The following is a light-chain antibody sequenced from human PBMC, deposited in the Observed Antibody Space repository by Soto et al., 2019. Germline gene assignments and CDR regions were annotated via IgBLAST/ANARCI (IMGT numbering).Light chain of an antibody. J-gene: IGLJ3*02. CDR3: ETWDNNTWV. Sequence: QPVLTQSSSASASLGSSVKLTCTLSSGHSKYLIAWHQQQPGKAPRYLMELEGSGICNKGSGVPERFSGSSSGAARSLTISHFHFEDDADYDCETWDNNTWVFGGGTKLTVL. CDR1: SGHSKYL. V-gene: IGLV4-60*02. CDR2: LEGSGIC.